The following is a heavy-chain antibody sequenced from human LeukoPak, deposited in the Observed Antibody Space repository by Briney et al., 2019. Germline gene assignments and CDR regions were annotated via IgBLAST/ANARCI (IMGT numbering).Heavy chain of an antibody. Sequence: PGGSLRLSCAASGFTFSSYGMHWVRQAPGKGLEWVAFIRYDGSNKYYADSVKGRFTISRDNSKNTLYLQMNSLRAEDTAVYYCAKGRGYSSSSGDFDYWGQGTLVTVSS. CDR3: AKGRGYSSSSGDFDY. CDR2: IRYDGSNK. D-gene: IGHD6-6*01. J-gene: IGHJ4*02. V-gene: IGHV3-30*02. CDR1: GFTFSSYG.